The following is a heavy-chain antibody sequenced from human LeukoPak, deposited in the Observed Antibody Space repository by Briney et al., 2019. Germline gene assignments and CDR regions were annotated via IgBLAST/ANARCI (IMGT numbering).Heavy chain of an antibody. CDR3: ARVPAAGTFDY. CDR2: INPNSGGT. V-gene: IGHV1-2*02. Sequence: ASVKVSCKASGYTFTAYSMHWVRQAPGQGLEWMGWINPNSGGTNYAQKFQGRVTMTRDTSITTAYMELSSLRSDDTAVYYCARVPAAGTFDYWGQGTLVTVSS. CDR1: GYTFTAYS. J-gene: IGHJ4*02. D-gene: IGHD6-13*01.